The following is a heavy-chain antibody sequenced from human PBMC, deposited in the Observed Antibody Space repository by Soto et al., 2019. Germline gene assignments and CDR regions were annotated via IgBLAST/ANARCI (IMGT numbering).Heavy chain of an antibody. J-gene: IGHJ5*02. CDR3: AVDKQPLYSSSSPYIDP. CDR1: GYTFTGYY. D-gene: IGHD6-6*01. V-gene: IGHV1-2*02. Sequence: ASVKVSCKASGYTFTGYYMRWVRQAPGQGLEWMGWINPNSGGTNYAQKFQGRVTMTRDTSISTAYMELSRLRPDDTAVYYCAVDKQPLYSSSSPYIDPWGQGTLVTVSS. CDR2: INPNSGGT.